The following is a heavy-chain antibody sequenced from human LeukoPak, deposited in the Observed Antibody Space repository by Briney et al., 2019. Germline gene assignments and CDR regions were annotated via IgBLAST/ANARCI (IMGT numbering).Heavy chain of an antibody. CDR3: ARRYSNYFFDY. CDR1: GYSITNGYY. D-gene: IGHD4-11*01. J-gene: IGHJ4*02. Sequence: SEPLSLTCAVPGYSITNGYYWDWLRQSPGTGLDWIGKIYYSGNTYYNPSLKSHVTISEDTSKNQSSLKLSSVTAADTAVYYCARRYSNYFFDYWGQGTLVTVSS. V-gene: IGHV4-38-2*01. CDR2: IYYSGNT.